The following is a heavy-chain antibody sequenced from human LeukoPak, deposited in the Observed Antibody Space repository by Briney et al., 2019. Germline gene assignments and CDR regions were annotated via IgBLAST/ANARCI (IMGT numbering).Heavy chain of an antibody. D-gene: IGHD3-22*01. CDR2: IYYSGNSGST. Sequence: SETLSLTCTVSGGSINNDNYYWGWIRQSPGKGLEWIGNIYYSGNSGSTNYNPSLKSRVTISVDTSKNQFSLKLSSVTAADTAVYYCARDPYYDSSGSFDYWGQGTLVTVSS. CDR1: GGSINNDNYY. J-gene: IGHJ4*02. CDR3: ARDPYYDSSGSFDY. V-gene: IGHV4-39*07.